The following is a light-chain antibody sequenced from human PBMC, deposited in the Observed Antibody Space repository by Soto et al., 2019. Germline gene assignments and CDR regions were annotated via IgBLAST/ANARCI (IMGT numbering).Light chain of an antibody. CDR3: QQLISWPFT. CDR2: AAS. V-gene: IGKV1-9*01. J-gene: IGKJ4*01. CDR1: QDVAIY. Sequence: EIQMTQSPSTLSASVGDRVTITCRASQDVAIYLAWYQQKPGEAPKLLVYAASTLYSGVPSRFSGSGSGTDFALTITNLEPEDFAVYYCQQLISWPFTFGGGTKVDIK.